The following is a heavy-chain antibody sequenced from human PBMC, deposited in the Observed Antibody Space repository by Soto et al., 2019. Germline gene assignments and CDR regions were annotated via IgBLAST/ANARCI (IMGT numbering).Heavy chain of an antibody. J-gene: IGHJ6*02. Sequence: EVQLVESGGGLVQPGGSLRLSCAASGFTFSSYWMSWVRQAPGKGLEWVANIKQDGSEKYYVDSVKGRFTISRDNAKNPLYRQMDSLRAEDTAVYYWESDLAVARPLGGMDVWGQGTTVTVSS. CDR2: IKQDGSEK. CDR3: ESDLAVARPLGGMDV. D-gene: IGHD6-19*01. V-gene: IGHV3-7*05. CDR1: GFTFSSYW.